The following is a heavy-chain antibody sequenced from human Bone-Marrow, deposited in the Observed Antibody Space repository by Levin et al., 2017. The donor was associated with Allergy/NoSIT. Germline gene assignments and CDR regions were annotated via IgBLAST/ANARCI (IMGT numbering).Heavy chain of an antibody. V-gene: IGHV1-8*01. CDR3: AIITKFNYDTSGYSEGFRH. CDR2: MDPYSGKT. Sequence: AGESLKISCEASGYTFTSYDINWMRQATGQGLEWMGWMDPYSGKTDYTQNFQGRVTMTRNTSISTAYMELSRLTLEDTAVYYCAIITKFNYDTSGYSEGFRHWGQGTLVTVSS. D-gene: IGHD3-22*01. J-gene: IGHJ1*01. CDR1: GYTFTSYD.